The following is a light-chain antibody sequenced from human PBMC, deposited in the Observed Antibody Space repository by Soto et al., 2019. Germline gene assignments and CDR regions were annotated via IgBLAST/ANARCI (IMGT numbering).Light chain of an antibody. CDR3: SAYTSNAPLV. CDR1: SSDVGSYKF. V-gene: IGLV2-14*01. CDR2: EVT. Sequence: QSVLPQPASVSGSPGQSITISCTGTSSDVGSYKFVSWYQQHPGTAPKLVIFEVTRRPSGISNRFSGSKSGNTASLTISGLQAEDEADFYCSAYTSNAPLVFGGGTKLTVL. J-gene: IGLJ2*01.